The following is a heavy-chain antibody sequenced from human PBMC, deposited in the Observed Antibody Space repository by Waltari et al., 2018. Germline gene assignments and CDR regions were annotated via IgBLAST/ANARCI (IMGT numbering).Heavy chain of an antibody. V-gene: IGHV3-30*18. Sequence: QVQVVESGGGVVQPGRSLRLSCAASGFTFSSSGMHWVRQAPGKGLEWVAVISYDGSNKYYAESVKGRFTISRDNSKNTLFLQMNSLRAEDTAVYYCAKIQLGNYYYYYGLDVWGQGTTVTVSS. J-gene: IGHJ6*02. CDR2: ISYDGSNK. D-gene: IGHD5-18*01. CDR1: GFTFSSSG. CDR3: AKIQLGNYYYYYGLDV.